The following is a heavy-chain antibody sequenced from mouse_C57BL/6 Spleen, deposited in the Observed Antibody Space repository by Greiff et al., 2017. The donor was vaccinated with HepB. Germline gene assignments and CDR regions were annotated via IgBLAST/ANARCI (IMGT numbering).Heavy chain of an antibody. J-gene: IGHJ4*01. CDR3: VRELAQAPYYAMDY. CDR2: IRSKSSNYAT. Sequence: EVQVVESGGGLVQPKGSLKLSCAASGFTFNTYAMHWVRQAPGKGLEWVARIRSKSSNYATYYADSVKDRFTISRDDSQSMLYLQMNNLKTEDTAMYYCVRELAQAPYYAMDYWGQGTSVTGSS. D-gene: IGHD3-2*02. V-gene: IGHV10-3*01. CDR1: GFTFNTYA.